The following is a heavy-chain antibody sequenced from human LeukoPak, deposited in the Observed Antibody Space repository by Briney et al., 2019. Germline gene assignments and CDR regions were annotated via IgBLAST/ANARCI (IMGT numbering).Heavy chain of an antibody. V-gene: IGHV3-11*04. CDR2: ISSSGSTI. Sequence: GGSLRLSCAASGFTFSDYYMSWIRQAPGKGLEWVSYISSSGSTIYYADSVKGRFTISRDNAKNSLYLQMNSLRAEDTAVYYCARWADYGGLNYYYYGMDVWGQGTTVTVSS. J-gene: IGHJ6*02. CDR3: ARWADYGGLNYYYYGMDV. D-gene: IGHD4-23*01. CDR1: GFTFSDYY.